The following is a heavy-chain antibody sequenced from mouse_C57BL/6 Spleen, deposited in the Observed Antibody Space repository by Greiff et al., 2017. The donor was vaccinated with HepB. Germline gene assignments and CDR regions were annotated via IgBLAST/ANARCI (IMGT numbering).Heavy chain of an antibody. Sequence: EVQLQQSGAELVRPGASVKLSCTASGFNIKDDYMHWVKQRPEQGLEWIGWIDPENGDTEYASKFQGKATITADTSSNTAYLQLSSLTSEDTAVYYCTTYDGSSPAYWGQGTLVTVSA. V-gene: IGHV14-4*01. CDR1: GFNIKDDY. D-gene: IGHD1-1*01. J-gene: IGHJ3*01. CDR2: IDPENGDT. CDR3: TTYDGSSPAY.